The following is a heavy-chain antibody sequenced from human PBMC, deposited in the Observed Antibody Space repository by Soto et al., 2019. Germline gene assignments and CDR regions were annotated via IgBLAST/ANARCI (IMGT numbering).Heavy chain of an antibody. Sequence: SETLSLTCAISGASVSSKSATWNWIRQSPSSGLEWLGRTYYRSKWYNDYAVSVKSRITINPDTSKNQFSLHLNSVPPEDTAVYYCGTFLSTTSPDVWGEGTTVTVSS. J-gene: IGHJ6*04. CDR1: GASVSSKSAT. D-gene: IGHD2-2*01. CDR2: TYYRSKWYN. CDR3: GTFLSTTSPDV. V-gene: IGHV6-1*01.